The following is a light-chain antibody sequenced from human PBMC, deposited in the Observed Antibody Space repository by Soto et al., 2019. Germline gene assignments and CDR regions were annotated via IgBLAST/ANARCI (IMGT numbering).Light chain of an antibody. J-gene: IGLJ2*01. CDR2: GNS. Sequence: QSVLTQPPAVSGAPGQRVNISCTGSSSNIGAGYDVHWYQQLPGTAPKLLIYGNSNRPSGVPDRFSGSKSGTSASLAITGLQAEDEADYYCQSYDSSLSVHVVFGGGTKLTVL. CDR3: QSYDSSLSVHVV. V-gene: IGLV1-40*01. CDR1: SSNIGAGYD.